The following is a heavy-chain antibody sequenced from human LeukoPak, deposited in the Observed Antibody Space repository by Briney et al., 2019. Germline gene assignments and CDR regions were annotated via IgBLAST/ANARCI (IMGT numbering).Heavy chain of an antibody. J-gene: IGHJ2*01. CDR2: IIPIFGTA. V-gene: IGHV1-69*05. Sequence: SVKVSCKASGGTFSSYAISWVRQAPGQGLEWMGGIIPIFGTANYAQKFQGRVTITTDESTSTAYMGLSSLRSEDTAVYYCARLAVRGVSLNWYFDLWGRGTLVTVSS. CDR3: ARLAVRGVSLNWYFDL. CDR1: GGTFSSYA. D-gene: IGHD3-10*01.